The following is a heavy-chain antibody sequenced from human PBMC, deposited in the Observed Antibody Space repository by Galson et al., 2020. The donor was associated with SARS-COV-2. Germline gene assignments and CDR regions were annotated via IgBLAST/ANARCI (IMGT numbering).Heavy chain of an antibody. D-gene: IGHD6-19*01. CDR3: ARDGQTSSGCAFDY. CDR2: IFFDGSDK. V-gene: IGHV3-33*01. CDR1: GFTFSSHA. J-gene: IGHJ4*02. Sequence: GESLKISCAASGFTFSSHAMHWVPQAPGKGLEWVAQIFFDGSDKYYGDSVKGRFTISRDSSKNTVYLQMNNLRADDTTVYYCARDGQTSSGCAFDYWGQGTLVTVSS.